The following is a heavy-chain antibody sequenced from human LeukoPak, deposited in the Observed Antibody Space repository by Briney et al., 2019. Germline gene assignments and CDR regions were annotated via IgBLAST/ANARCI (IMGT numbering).Heavy chain of an antibody. J-gene: IGHJ4*02. D-gene: IGHD5-24*01. CDR3: AKDDGWVQYAN. Sequence: GGSLRLSCAASGFTFSNAWMSWVRQAPGKGLEWVSSISGSGGSPYYADSVKGRFTISRDNSKNTLYLQMNSLRAEDTAVYYCAKDDGWVQYANWGQGTLVTVSS. CDR1: GFTFSNAW. V-gene: IGHV3-23*01. CDR2: ISGSGGSP.